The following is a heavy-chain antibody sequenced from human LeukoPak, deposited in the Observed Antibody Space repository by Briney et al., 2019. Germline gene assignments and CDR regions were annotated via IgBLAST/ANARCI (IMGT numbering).Heavy chain of an antibody. CDR2: IYYSGST. J-gene: IGHJ6*02. CDR1: GGSISTGGHY. Sequence: SETLSLTCTVSGGSISTGGHYWSWIRQHPGKGLEWIAYIYYSGSTYYNPSLKSRVTISVDTSKNQFSLKLSSVTAADTAVYYCARESRTYGMDVWGQGSTVTVSS. CDR3: ARESRTYGMDV. V-gene: IGHV4-31*03.